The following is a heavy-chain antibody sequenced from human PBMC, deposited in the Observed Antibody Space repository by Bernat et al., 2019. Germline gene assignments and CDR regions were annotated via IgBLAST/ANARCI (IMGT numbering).Heavy chain of an antibody. CDR3: AKGDQWLRTWFDP. CDR1: GFTFSSYG. V-gene: IGHV3-30*18. Sequence: QVQLVESGGGVVQPGRSLRLSCAASGFTFSSYGMHWVRQAPGKGLEWVAVISYDGSNKYYADSVKGRFTISRDNSKNTLYPQMNSLRAEDTAVYYCAKGDQWLRTWFDPWGQGTLVTVSS. J-gene: IGHJ5*02. CDR2: ISYDGSNK. D-gene: IGHD6-19*01.